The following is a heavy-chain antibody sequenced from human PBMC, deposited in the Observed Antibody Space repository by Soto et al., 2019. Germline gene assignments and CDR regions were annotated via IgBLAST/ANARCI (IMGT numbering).Heavy chain of an antibody. J-gene: IGHJ4*02. Sequence: ASVKVSCKASGYTFNTYGINWVRQAPGQGLEWMGGISAYNGNTNYAEKVRGRVTMTTDTSTSTAYMELRSLRSDDTAVYYCAREALYGSGWYYSDYWGQGTPVTVSS. V-gene: IGHV1-18*01. CDR1: GYTFNTYG. CDR3: AREALYGSGWYYSDY. D-gene: IGHD6-13*01. CDR2: ISAYNGNT.